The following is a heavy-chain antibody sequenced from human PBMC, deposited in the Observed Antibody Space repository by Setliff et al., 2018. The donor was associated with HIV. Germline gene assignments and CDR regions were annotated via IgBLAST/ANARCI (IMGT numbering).Heavy chain of an antibody. CDR3: AKGHSGWWFLDAFDI. CDR1: GFTFSSYA. D-gene: IGHD6-19*01. J-gene: IGHJ3*02. CDR2: ISDSGGSP. V-gene: IGHV3-23*01. Sequence: GSLRLSCAASGFTFSSYAMSWVRQAPGKGLEWVSAISDSGGSPYYADSVKGRFTISRDNSKNTLYLQMNSLRAEDTAVYYCAKGHSGWWFLDAFDIWGQGTMVTVSS.